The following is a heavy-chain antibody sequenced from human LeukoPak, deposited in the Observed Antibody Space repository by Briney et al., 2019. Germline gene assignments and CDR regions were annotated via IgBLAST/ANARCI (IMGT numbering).Heavy chain of an antibody. D-gene: IGHD3-22*01. CDR1: GGSISSSSYY. J-gene: IGHJ4*02. CDR2: INYRGNT. CDR3: ARRDSYSSGYYYLDY. V-gene: IGHV4-39*01. Sequence: SETLSLTCTVSGGSISSSSYYWGWIRQPPGKGLDWIGIINYRGNTYYNPSLKSRVTISVDTSKNQFSLKLSSVTAADTALYYCARRDSYSSGYYYLDYWGQGTLVTVSS.